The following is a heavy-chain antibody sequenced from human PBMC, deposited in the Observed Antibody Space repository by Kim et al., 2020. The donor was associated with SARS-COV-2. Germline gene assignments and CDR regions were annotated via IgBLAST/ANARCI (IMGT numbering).Heavy chain of an antibody. CDR2: IYPDDSDT. Sequence: GESLKISCKDSGSSFSGYWIAWVRQMPGKGLEWMAIIYPDDSDTRYSPSFQGQVTISVDKSISTAYLQWSSLKASDTAIYYCAGLRLVTDLPYFFEYWGQ. D-gene: IGHD2-8*02. CDR1: GSSFSGYW. V-gene: IGHV5-51*01. J-gene: IGHJ4*02. CDR3: AGLRLVTDLPYFFEY.